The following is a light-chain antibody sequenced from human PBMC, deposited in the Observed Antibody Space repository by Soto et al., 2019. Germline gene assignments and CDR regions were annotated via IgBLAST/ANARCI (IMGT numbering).Light chain of an antibody. Sequence: QSVLTQTPSASGTPGQTVTISCSGSRSNIGNNAVSWYQQFPGTAPKLLIYNNNQRPSGVLDRFSGSKSGTSASLAISGLQSEDEADYYCATWDDSLNARGVFGGGTKVTVL. CDR3: ATWDDSLNARGV. CDR2: NNN. CDR1: RSNIGNNA. J-gene: IGLJ3*02. V-gene: IGLV1-44*01.